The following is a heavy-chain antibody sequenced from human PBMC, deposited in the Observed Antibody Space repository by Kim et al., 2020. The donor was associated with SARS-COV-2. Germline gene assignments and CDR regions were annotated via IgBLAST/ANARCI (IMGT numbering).Heavy chain of an antibody. V-gene: IGHV3-30*18. Sequence: LSLTCAASGFTFSSYGMHWVRQAPRKGLEWVAVISYDGSNKYYADSVKGRFTISRDNSKNTLYLQMNSLRAEDTAVYYCAKAPYYYDSSGYNYFDYWGQGTLVTVSS. CDR1: GFTFSSYG. J-gene: IGHJ4*02. D-gene: IGHD3-22*01. CDR3: AKAPYYYDSSGYNYFDY. CDR2: ISYDGSNK.